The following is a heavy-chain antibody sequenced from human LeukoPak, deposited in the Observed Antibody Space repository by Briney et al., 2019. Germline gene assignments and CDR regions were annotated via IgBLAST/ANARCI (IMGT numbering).Heavy chain of an antibody. D-gene: IGHD2-2*02. CDR3: ARAPTSSYKGNYDY. Sequence: GGSLRLSCAGSGFTFSSYAMHWVRQAPGKGLEWVAFMSYDGRSEYYGDSVKGRFTISRDNSKNTLYLQMNFLRADDTAVYFCARAPTSSYKGNYDYWGQGTLVTVSS. V-gene: IGHV3-30*04. CDR2: MSYDGRSE. CDR1: GFTFSSYA. J-gene: IGHJ4*02.